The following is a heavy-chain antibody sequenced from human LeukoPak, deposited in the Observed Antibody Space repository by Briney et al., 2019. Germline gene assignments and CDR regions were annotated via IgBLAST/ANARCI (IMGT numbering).Heavy chain of an antibody. V-gene: IGHV1-8*01. CDR2: MNPNSGNT. D-gene: IGHD5-18*01. Sequence: ASVKVSCKASGYTFTSYDINWVRQATGQGLVWMGWMNPNSGNTGYAQKFQGRDTMTRNTSISTAYMELSSLRSEDTAVYYCARAPTGYSYGPYYYYYYGMDVWGQGTTVTVSS. J-gene: IGHJ6*02. CDR3: ARAPTGYSYGPYYYYYYGMDV. CDR1: GYTFTSYD.